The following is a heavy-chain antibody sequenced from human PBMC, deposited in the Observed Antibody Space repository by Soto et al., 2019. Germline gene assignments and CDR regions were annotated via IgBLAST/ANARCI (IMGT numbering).Heavy chain of an antibody. CDR1: GFTVSSNY. CDR2: IYSGGST. CDR3: ASETRGAYYYYYGMDV. J-gene: IGHJ6*02. Sequence: VGSLILSCAASGFTVSSNYMSWVRQAPGKGLEWVSVIYSGGSTYYADSVKGRFTISRDNSKNTLYLQMNSLRVEDTAVYYCASETRGAYYYYYGMDVWGQGTTVTVSS. D-gene: IGHD3-10*01. V-gene: IGHV3-53*01.